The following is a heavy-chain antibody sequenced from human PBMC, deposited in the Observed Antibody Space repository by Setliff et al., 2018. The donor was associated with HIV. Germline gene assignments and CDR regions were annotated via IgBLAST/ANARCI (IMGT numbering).Heavy chain of an antibody. V-gene: IGHV1-69*10. CDR3: ATGWSEDPTLLQVEYFQH. D-gene: IGHD1-1*01. Sequence: ASVKVSCKSSGGTFTSHVFSWVRQAPGQGLQWMGGIIPMRNIAKYAQQFQDRVIMTADKSTTTAYMELRSLTSEDTAVYYCATGWSEDPTLLQVEYFQHWGQGTLVTVS. CDR1: GGTFTSHV. J-gene: IGHJ1*01. CDR2: IIPMRNIA.